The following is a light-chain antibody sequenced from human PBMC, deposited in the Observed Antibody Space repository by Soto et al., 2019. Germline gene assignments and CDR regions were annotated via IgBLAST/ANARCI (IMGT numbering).Light chain of an antibody. CDR2: AAS. J-gene: IGKJ4*02. CDR3: QQGDKTPLT. V-gene: IGKV1-39*01. Sequence: DIQMTQSPSSLSSSVGDRVTITCRASQSISNYLNWYQQKPRKAPNLLIYAASSMKSGVPSRFSGSGSGTDFTLTISTLQPEDFASYYCQQGDKTPLTFGGGTKVEI. CDR1: QSISNY.